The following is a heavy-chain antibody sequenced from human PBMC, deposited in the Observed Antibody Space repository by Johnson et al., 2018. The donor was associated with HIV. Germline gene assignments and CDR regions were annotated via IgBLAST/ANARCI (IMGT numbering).Heavy chain of an antibody. Sequence: VQLLESGGGLVKPGGPLRLSCAASGFTFSDYYMSWIRQAPGKGLEWVSYISSSGNTIYYADSVKGRFTISRDNAKNSLYLQMNSLRAEDTAVYYCARGGTYYYDRPYDAFDLWGQWTMVTVSS. CDR1: GFTFSDYY. J-gene: IGHJ3*01. CDR3: ARGGTYYYDRPYDAFDL. D-gene: IGHD3-22*01. V-gene: IGHV3-11*04. CDR2: ISSSGNTI.